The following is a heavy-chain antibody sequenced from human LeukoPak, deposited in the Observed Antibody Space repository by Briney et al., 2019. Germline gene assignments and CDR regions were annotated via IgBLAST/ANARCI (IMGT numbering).Heavy chain of an antibody. V-gene: IGHV4-61*02. CDR2: IYTSGST. D-gene: IGHD5-24*01. Sequence: SETLSLTCTVSGGSISSDNYYGNWIRLPAGKGLEWMGRIYTSGSTNYNPSLKTRVTISIDTSKNQFSLKLTSVTAADTAVYYCLLRRDGYTHFDYWGQGTLVTVSS. CDR1: GGSISSDNYY. CDR3: LLRRDGYTHFDY. J-gene: IGHJ4*02.